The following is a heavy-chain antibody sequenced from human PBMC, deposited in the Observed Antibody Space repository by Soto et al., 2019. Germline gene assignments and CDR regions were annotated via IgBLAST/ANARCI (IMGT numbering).Heavy chain of an antibody. V-gene: IGHV3-21*01. CDR1: GFTFSSCT. Sequence: EVHLVESGGGLVKPGGSLRLSCAVSGFTFSSCTMNWVRQAPGKGLEWVSSISPSTSHIYYADSVKGPFTISRDNAKNSLFLQMNSVRAEDTAVYYCSGCSGGACHQNYGMDVWGQGTTVTVSS. D-gene: IGHD2-15*01. CDR2: ISPSTSHI. J-gene: IGHJ6*02. CDR3: SGCSGGACHQNYGMDV.